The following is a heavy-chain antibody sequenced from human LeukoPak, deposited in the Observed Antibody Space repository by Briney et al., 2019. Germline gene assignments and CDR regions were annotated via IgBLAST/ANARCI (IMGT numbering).Heavy chain of an antibody. V-gene: IGHV4-39*01. CDR3: ARLVTMIVKTLNWFDP. CDR2: LYYSGST. CDR1: GGSISSSSYY. J-gene: IGHJ5*02. D-gene: IGHD3-22*01. Sequence: KPSETLSLTCTVSGGSISSSSYYWGWIRQPPGKGLEWIGSLYYSGSTYYNPSLKSRVTMPVDTSKNQFSLKLSSVTAADTAVYYCARLVTMIVKTLNWFDPWGQGTLVTVSS.